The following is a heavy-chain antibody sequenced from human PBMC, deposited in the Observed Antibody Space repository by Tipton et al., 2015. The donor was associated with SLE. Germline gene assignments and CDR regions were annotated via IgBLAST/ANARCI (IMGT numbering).Heavy chain of an antibody. CDR2: ISSSGSYV. CDR1: GLTFSSYT. CDR3: ARDPRITMVRGFGAFDI. D-gene: IGHD3-10*01. Sequence: SLRLSCAASGLTFSSYTMNWVRQAPGKGLEWVSSISSSGSYVYYVDSVKGRFTISRDNVKNSLYLQMNSLRAEDTAVYFCARDPRITMVRGFGAFDIWGHGTMVTVSS. J-gene: IGHJ3*02. V-gene: IGHV3-21*06.